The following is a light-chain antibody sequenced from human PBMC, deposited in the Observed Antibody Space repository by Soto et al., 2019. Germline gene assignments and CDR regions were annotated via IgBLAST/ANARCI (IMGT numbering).Light chain of an antibody. Sequence: QSALTQPPSASGSPGQSLTISCKGSNRDVGAYKYVSWYQQRPGTAPKMIIFEVDKRPSGVPNRFSGSRSGDKASLTVSGLQTEDEADYYCCSNAGSWSYVFGTGTKLTVL. V-gene: IGLV2-8*01. J-gene: IGLJ1*01. CDR2: EVD. CDR3: CSNAGSWSYV. CDR1: NRDVGAYKY.